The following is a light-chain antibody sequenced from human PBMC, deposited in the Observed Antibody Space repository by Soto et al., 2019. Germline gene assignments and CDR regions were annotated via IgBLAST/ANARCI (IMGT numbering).Light chain of an antibody. CDR2: DVS. V-gene: IGLV2-11*01. CDR1: SSDVGDYDY. J-gene: IGLJ1*01. Sequence: QSALPQPRSVSGSPGQSVTISCTGTSSDVGDYDYVSWYQQHPGGAPKVMIYDVSKRPSGVPGRFSGSKSGNTASLTISGLQAEDEADYFCCSYAGNYTFVFGTGTKVTVL. CDR3: CSYAGNYTFV.